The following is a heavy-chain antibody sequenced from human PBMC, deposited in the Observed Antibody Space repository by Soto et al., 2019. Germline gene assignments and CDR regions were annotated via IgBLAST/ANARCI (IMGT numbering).Heavy chain of an antibody. CDR3: ARGGYCSGGSCYSGYYYGMDV. CDR2: ISAYNGNT. J-gene: IGHJ6*02. D-gene: IGHD2-15*01. CDR1: GYTFTSYG. Sequence: QVQLAQSGAEVKKPGASVKVSCKASGYTFTSYGISWVRQAPGQGLEWMGWISAYNGNTNYAQKLQGRVTMTTDTSTSTAYMELRSLRSDDTAVYYCARGGYCSGGSCYSGYYYGMDVWGQGTTVTVSS. V-gene: IGHV1-18*01.